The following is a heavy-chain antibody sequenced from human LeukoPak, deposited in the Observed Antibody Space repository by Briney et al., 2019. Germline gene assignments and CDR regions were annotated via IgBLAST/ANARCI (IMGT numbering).Heavy chain of an antibody. V-gene: IGHV4-38-2*02. CDR3: ARLNDFWSGYPNGHFDY. Sequence: SETLSLTCTVSGYSISSGSYWDWIRQPPGKGLEWIGSIHHSGSTYYNSSLKSRVNISIDTSKNQFSLRLSSLTAADTALYYCARLNDFWSGYPNGHFDYWGQGTLVTVSS. D-gene: IGHD3-3*01. CDR2: IHHSGST. J-gene: IGHJ4*02. CDR1: GYSISSGSY.